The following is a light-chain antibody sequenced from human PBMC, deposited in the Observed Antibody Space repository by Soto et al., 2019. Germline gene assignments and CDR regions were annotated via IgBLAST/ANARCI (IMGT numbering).Light chain of an antibody. CDR2: GAS. V-gene: IGKV3-20*01. CDR1: HSLSGNY. Sequence: EIVLKKSPGTLSLSPGERATLSCRASHSLSGNYLAWYQQKPGQAPRLLIYGASSRATGIPARFSGSGSGTEFTLTISRLEPEDFAVYYCQQYGSSPFTFGPGTKVDIK. J-gene: IGKJ3*01. CDR3: QQYGSSPFT.